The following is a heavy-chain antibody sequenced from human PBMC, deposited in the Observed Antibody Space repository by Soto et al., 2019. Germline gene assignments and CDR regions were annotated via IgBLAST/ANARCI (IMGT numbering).Heavy chain of an antibody. CDR1: GYTFSAFD. CDR3: GRQPGGVTTPGDDY. Sequence: QVQLVQSGAEVKKPGASVKVSCQASGYTFSAFDIHWVRQATGQGFEWMGWMNARTGDTAFAQKFQDRVSMTRATALRTAYMELSRLTSEDTAVYFCGRQPGGVTTPGDDYWGQGTLVTVSS. CDR2: MNARTGDT. D-gene: IGHD1-1*01. J-gene: IGHJ4*02. V-gene: IGHV1-8*02.